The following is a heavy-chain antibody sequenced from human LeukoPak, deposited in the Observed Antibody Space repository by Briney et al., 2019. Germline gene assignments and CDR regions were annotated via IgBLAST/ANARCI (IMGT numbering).Heavy chain of an antibody. Sequence: GGSLRLSCAASGFTFSTYGMHWVRQAPGKGLEWVTVISYDGSNKYYADSVKGRFTISRDNSKNTLFLQMNSLRAEDTAVYYCAELPAPEGYDYGSIDYWGQGTLVTVSS. CDR3: AELPAPEGYDYGSIDY. J-gene: IGHJ4*02. D-gene: IGHD5-18*01. CDR2: ISYDGSNK. V-gene: IGHV3-30*18. CDR1: GFTFSTYG.